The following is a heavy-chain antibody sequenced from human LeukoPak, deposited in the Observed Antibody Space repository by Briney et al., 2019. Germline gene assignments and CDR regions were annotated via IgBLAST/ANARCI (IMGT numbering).Heavy chain of an antibody. CDR3: AKIGGPAY. D-gene: IGHD3-10*01. CDR2: ISDSGGTT. CDR1: GFTFSSYS. Sequence: GGSLRLSCAASGFTFSSYSMNWVRQAPGKGLEWVSSISDSGGTTSYADYVKGRFTISRDNSKNTLYLQMNSLRAEDTAVYYCAKIGGPAYWGQGTLVTVSS. V-gene: IGHV3-23*01. J-gene: IGHJ4*02.